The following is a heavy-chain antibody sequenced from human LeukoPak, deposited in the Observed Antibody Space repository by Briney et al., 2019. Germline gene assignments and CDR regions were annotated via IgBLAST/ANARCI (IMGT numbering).Heavy chain of an antibody. J-gene: IGHJ1*01. CDR1: GYTFTSYG. D-gene: IGHD6-13*01. CDR2: VSAYNGNT. CDR3: ARGPYSSSWYLEYFQH. V-gene: IGHV1-18*01. Sequence: GASVKVSCKASGYTFTSYGISWVRQAPGQGLEWMGWVSAYNGNTNYAQKLQGRVTMTTDTSTSTAYMELRSLRSDDTAVYYCARGPYSSSWYLEYFQHWGQGALVTVSS.